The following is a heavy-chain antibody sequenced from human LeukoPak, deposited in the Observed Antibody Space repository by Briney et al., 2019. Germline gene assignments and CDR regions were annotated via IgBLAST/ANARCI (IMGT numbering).Heavy chain of an antibody. CDR1: GGSISNKY. Sequence: SETLSLTCTVSGGSISNKYWSWIRQPPGKGLEWIGYIYYSGSTNYNPSLKSRVTISVDTSKNQFSLKLSSVTAADTAVYYCARDMAGLNWFDPWGQGTLVTVSS. CDR2: IYYSGST. J-gene: IGHJ5*02. CDR3: ARDMAGLNWFDP. D-gene: IGHD1-14*01. V-gene: IGHV4-59*01.